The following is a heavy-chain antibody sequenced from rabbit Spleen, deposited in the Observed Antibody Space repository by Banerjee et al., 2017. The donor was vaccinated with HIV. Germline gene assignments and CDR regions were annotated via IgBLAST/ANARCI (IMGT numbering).Heavy chain of an antibody. Sequence: QSLEESGGGLVKPGASLTLTCKASGFSFSSNYYMCWVRQAPGKGLEWIACIDTGSSDFTYFASWAKGRFTCSKTSSTTVTLQMTSLTAADTATYFCARDTGSSFSSYGMDLWGPGTLVTVS. J-gene: IGHJ6*01. V-gene: IGHV1S40*01. D-gene: IGHD8-1*01. CDR1: GFSFSSNYY. CDR3: ARDTGSSFSSYGMDL. CDR2: IDTGSSDFT.